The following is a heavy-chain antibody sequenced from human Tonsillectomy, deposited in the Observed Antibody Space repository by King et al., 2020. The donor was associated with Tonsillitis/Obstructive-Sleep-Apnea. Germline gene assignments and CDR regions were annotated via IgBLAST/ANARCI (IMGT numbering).Heavy chain of an antibody. CDR2: INHSGST. CDR3: ARGTVMVQGVTPFDY. D-gene: IGHD3-10*01. J-gene: IGHJ4*02. V-gene: IGHV4-34*01. Sequence: VQLQQWGAGLLKPSETLSLTCAVYGGSFSGYYWSWIRQPPGKGLEWIGEINHSGSTNYNPSFKSRVTISVDTSKNQFSLKLSSVTAADTAVYYCARGTVMVQGVTPFDYWGQGTLVTVSS. CDR1: GGSFSGYY.